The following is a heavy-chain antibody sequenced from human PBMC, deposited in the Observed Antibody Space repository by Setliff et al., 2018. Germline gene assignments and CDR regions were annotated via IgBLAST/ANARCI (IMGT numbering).Heavy chain of an antibody. V-gene: IGHV3-7*01. CDR2: INQGGGEQ. J-gene: IGHJ5*02. Sequence: LRLSCAASGLTFSSHWMTWVRQAPGKGLEWVANINQGGGEQFYVDSVKGRFNISRDNAKNSLYLQMNSLRAEDTAVYYCARDVYDFRTGLADPWGQGTLVTVSS. CDR1: GLTFSSHW. D-gene: IGHD3-3*01. CDR3: ARDVYDFRTGLADP.